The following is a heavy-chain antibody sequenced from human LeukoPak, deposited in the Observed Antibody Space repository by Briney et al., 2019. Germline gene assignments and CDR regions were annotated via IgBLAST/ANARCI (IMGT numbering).Heavy chain of an antibody. Sequence: PGGSLRLSCVASGFSVSSYGMSWVRQAPGKAPEWVSLLYSNGGTYYADSVKGRFIISRDNSKNTLYLQMNNLRVEDTAVYHCVRDRAEGRAWVEFDPWGQGTVVTFSS. J-gene: IGHJ5*02. CDR3: VRDRAEGRAWVEFDP. CDR1: GFSVSSYG. V-gene: IGHV3-66*03. CDR2: LYSNGGT.